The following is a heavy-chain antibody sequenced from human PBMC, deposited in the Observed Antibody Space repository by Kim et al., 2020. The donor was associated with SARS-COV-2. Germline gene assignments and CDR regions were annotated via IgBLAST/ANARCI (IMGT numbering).Heavy chain of an antibody. V-gene: IGHV4-39*01. D-gene: IGHD6-13*01. CDR2: T. J-gene: IGHJ4*02. CDR3: ARPGSSWLWDY. Sequence: TYYNPSLKSRVTISVDTSKNQFSLKLSSVTAADTAVYYWARPGSSWLWDYWGQGTLVTVSS.